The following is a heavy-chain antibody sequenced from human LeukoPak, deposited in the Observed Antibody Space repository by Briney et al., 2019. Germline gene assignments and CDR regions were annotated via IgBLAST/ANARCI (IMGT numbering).Heavy chain of an antibody. D-gene: IGHD6-13*01. CDR2: ISSSSSTI. CDR3: ARDRPQQLVHFDY. J-gene: IGHJ4*02. CDR1: GFTFCSYS. Sequence: GGSLRLSCAASGFTFCSYSMNWVRQAPGKGREGVSYISSSSSTIYYADSVKGRFTISRDNAKNSLYLQMNSLRAEDTAVYYCARDRPQQLVHFDYWGQGTLVTVSS. V-gene: IGHV3-48*01.